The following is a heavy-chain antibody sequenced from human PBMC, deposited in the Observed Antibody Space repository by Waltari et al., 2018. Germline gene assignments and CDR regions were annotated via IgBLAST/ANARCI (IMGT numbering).Heavy chain of an antibody. Sequence: QVQLVESGGGVVQPGRSLRLSCAASGFTFSSYGMHWVRQAPGKGLEWVAVISYDGSNKYYADSVKGRFTISRDNSKNTLYLQMNSLRAEDTAVYYCAKDPSGTGADYWGQGTLVTVSS. CDR1: GFTFSSYG. CDR3: AKDPSGTGADY. V-gene: IGHV3-30*18. CDR2: ISYDGSNK. D-gene: IGHD6-13*01. J-gene: IGHJ4*02.